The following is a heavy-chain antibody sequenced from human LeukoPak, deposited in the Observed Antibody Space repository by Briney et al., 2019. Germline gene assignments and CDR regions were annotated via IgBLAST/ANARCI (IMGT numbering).Heavy chain of an antibody. CDR2: INPNSGST. V-gene: IGHV1-2*04. D-gene: IGHD2-21*02. CDR1: GYTFTGYY. Sequence: RASVTVSCKASGYTFTGYYMHWVRQAPGQGLEWMGWINPNSGSTNYAQKFQGWVTMTRDTSISTAYMELSRLRSDDTAVYYCARCGGDCYPAYYFDYWGQGTLVTVSS. J-gene: IGHJ4*02. CDR3: ARCGGDCYPAYYFDY.